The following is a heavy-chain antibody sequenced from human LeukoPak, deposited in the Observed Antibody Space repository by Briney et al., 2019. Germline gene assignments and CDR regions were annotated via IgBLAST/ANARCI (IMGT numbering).Heavy chain of an antibody. Sequence: GGSLRLSCAASGFSFTSAAMHWLRQAPGKGLEWVAVFSRDGINKYYADSVKGRFTISRDNSRSTFYLHMNSLRPGDTALYYSATGKLDASGFDFMLPFWGQGTLVTVSS. CDR1: GFSFTSAA. V-gene: IGHV3-30-3*01. CDR2: FSRDGINK. D-gene: IGHD5-12*01. J-gene: IGHJ4*02. CDR3: ATGKLDASGFDFMLPF.